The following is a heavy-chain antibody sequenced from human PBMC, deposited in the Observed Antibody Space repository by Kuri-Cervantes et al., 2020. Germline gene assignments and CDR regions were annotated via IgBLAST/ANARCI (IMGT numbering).Heavy chain of an antibody. CDR2: IIPIFGTA. J-gene: IGHJ6*02. D-gene: IGHD6-13*01. CDR3: ARGKWAWQLVRSPEYYYGMDV. CDR1: GGTFSSYA. Sequence: SVKVSCKASGGTFSSYAISWVRQAPGQGLEWMGGIIPIFGTANYAQKFQGRVTITADESTSTAYMELSSLRPEDTAVYYCARGKWAWQLVRSPEYYYGMDVWGQGTTVTVSS. V-gene: IGHV1-69*13.